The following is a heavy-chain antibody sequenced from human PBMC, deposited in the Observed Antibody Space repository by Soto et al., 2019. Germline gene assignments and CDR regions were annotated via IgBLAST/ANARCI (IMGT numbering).Heavy chain of an antibody. Sequence: ASVNVSCKSSGYNFNGYYVHWVRQAPGQGLEWMGWINPNSGGTKYAQKFQGRVTMTRDTSISTAYMELRRVRSDDTAVYYCARPNLGDLDYWGQGTLVTVSS. CDR2: INPNSGGT. CDR3: ARPNLGDLDY. CDR1: GYNFNGYY. V-gene: IGHV1-2*02. D-gene: IGHD3-16*01. J-gene: IGHJ4*02.